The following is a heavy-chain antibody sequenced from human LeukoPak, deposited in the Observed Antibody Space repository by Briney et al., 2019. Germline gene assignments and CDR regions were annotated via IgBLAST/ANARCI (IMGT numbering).Heavy chain of an antibody. Sequence: GGSLRLSCAASGFTFSSYWMHWVRQAPGKGLMWVSRINSNGSGTNYADSVKGRFTISRDNAKNTVYLQMNSLRAEDTAVYYCARAGRGLRYFDWLTHDYWGQGTLVTVSS. CDR1: GFTFSSYW. J-gene: IGHJ4*02. V-gene: IGHV3-74*01. CDR3: ARAGRGLRYFDWLTHDY. CDR2: INSNGSGT. D-gene: IGHD3-9*01.